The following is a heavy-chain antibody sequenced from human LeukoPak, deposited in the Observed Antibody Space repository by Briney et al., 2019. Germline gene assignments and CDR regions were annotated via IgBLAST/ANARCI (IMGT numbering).Heavy chain of an antibody. CDR1: GFTFSTNA. Sequence: GGSLRLSCLTSGFTFSTNAMSWVRQAPGKGLEWVSVIYSGGSTYYADSVKGRFTISRDNSKNTLYLQMNSLRAEDTAVYYCARASGSYRPFDYWGQGTLVTVSS. CDR3: ARASGSYRPFDY. V-gene: IGHV3-53*01. CDR2: IYSGGST. D-gene: IGHD1-26*01. J-gene: IGHJ4*02.